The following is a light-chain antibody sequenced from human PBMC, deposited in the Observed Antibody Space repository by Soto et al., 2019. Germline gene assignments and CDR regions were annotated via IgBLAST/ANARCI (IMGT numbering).Light chain of an antibody. CDR3: QQYNSYPLT. V-gene: IGKV1-5*01. CDR2: DAS. CDR1: QSISSW. J-gene: IGKJ4*01. Sequence: DIPMTQSPATLSASVGDRVTITCRASQSISSWLAWYQQKPGKAPKLLIYDASSLESGVPSRFSGSGSGTEFTLTISSLQPDDFATYYCQQYNSYPLTFGGGTKVEIK.